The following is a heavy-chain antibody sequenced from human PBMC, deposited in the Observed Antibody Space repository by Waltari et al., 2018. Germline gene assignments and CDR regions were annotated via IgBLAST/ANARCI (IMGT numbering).Heavy chain of an antibody. CDR2: IWYDGSNK. CDR3: ARGDYGGSNDAFDI. CDR1: GFTFSSYG. D-gene: IGHD4-17*01. V-gene: IGHV3-33*01. J-gene: IGHJ3*02. Sequence: QVQLVESGGGVVQPGRSLRLSCAASGFTFSSYGMHWVRQAPGKGLEWVAVIWYDGSNKYYADSVKGRFTISRDNSKNTLYLQMNSLRAEDTAVYYCARGDYGGSNDAFDIWGQGTMVTVSS.